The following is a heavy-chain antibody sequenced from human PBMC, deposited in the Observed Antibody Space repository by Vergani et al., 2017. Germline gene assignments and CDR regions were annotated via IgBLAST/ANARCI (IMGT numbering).Heavy chain of an antibody. Sequence: VQLVESGGGLVKPGGSLRLSCTAASGSTFTTYGVHWVRQAPGKGLEWVAFIRDDESRKYYADSVNGRFTISRDNAKNSLYLQMNSLRAEDTALYYCVKDIAASGNYWYFDLWGRGTLVTVSS. V-gene: IGHV3-30*02. CDR3: VKDIAASGNYWYFDL. CDR2: IRDDESRK. D-gene: IGHD6-13*01. CDR1: GSTFTTYG. J-gene: IGHJ2*01.